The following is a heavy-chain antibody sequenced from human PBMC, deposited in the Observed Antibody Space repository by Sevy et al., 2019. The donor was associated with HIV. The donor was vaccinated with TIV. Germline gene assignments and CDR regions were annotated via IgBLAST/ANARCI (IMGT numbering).Heavy chain of an antibody. Sequence: VKVSCKSSGGSFNDYAINWVRQAPRQGLERTGGIIPLFRTPKYPQQFQGRVTISADDFTKTVYMDLSSLTYEDTAVYFCTRALGTGLKNAFGPWGQGTLVTVSS. CDR1: GGSFNDYA. CDR3: TRALGTGLKNAFGP. D-gene: IGHD3-10*01. V-gene: IGHV1-69*13. J-gene: IGHJ5*02. CDR2: IIPLFRTP.